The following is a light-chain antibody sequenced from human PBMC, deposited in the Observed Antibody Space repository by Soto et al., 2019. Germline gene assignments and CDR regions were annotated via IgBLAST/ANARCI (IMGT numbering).Light chain of an antibody. CDR1: SSDVGGYNY. J-gene: IGLJ2*01. Sequence: QSALTQPASVSGSPGQSITISCTGTSSDVGGYNYVSWYQQLPGKAPKLMIYDVTNRPSGVSNRFSGSKSGNTASLTISGLQAEDEADYYCSSYTSSTTVVFGGGTQLTVL. CDR2: DVT. CDR3: SSYTSSTTVV. V-gene: IGLV2-14*01.